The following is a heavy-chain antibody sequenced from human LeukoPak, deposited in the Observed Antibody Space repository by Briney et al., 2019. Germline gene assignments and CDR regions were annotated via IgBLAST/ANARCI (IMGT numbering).Heavy chain of an antibody. CDR3: ARARVPTALSAGYMDV. D-gene: IGHD2-21*02. CDR1: GGSFSGYY. Sequence: PSETLSLTCAVYGGSFSGYYWSWIRQPPGKGLEWIGEINHSGSTNYNPSLKSRVTISADRSMNQFSLKVNSVTAADTAVYFCARARVPTALSAGYMDVWGKGTTVTVSS. J-gene: IGHJ6*03. CDR2: INHSGST. V-gene: IGHV4-34*01.